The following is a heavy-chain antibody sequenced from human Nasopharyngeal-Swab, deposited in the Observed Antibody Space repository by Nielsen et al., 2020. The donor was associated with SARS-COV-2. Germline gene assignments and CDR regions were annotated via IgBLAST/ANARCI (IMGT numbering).Heavy chain of an antibody. CDR1: GYTFTSYY. J-gene: IGHJ4*02. CDR2: INPSGGST. V-gene: IGHV1-46*01. D-gene: IGHD5-18*01. Sequence: ASVKVSCKASGYTFTSYYMHWVRQAPGQGLEWMGIINPSGGSTSYAQKFQGRVTMTRDTSTSTVYMELSSLRSEDTAVYYCATSDLNTAMVGGFDYWGQGTLVTVSS. CDR3: ATSDLNTAMVGGFDY.